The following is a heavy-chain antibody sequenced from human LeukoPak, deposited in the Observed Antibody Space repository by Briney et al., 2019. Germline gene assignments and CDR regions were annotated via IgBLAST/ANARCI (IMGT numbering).Heavy chain of an antibody. J-gene: IGHJ4*02. V-gene: IGHV3-11*01. Sequence: GGSLRLSCAASGFTFSDYYMSWIRQAPGKGLERVSYISSSGSTIYYADSVKGRFTISRDNAKNSLYLQMNSLRAEDTAVYYCARDGGGEYYYDSSGYFGVLFDYWGQGTLVTVSS. CDR1: GFTFSDYY. CDR3: ARDGGGEYYYDSSGYFGVLFDY. CDR2: ISSSGSTI. D-gene: IGHD3-22*01.